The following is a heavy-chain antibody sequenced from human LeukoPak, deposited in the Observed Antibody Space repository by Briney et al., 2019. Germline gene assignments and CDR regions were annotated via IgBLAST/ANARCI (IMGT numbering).Heavy chain of an antibody. V-gene: IGHV3-33*06. CDR3: AKASGYGGNSANFDY. J-gene: IGHJ4*02. Sequence: GRSLRLSCAASGFTFSSYGMHWVRQAPGKGLEWVAVIWYDGSNKYYADSVKGRFTISRDNSENTLYLQMNSLRAEDTAVYYCAKASGYGGNSANFDYWGQGTLVTVSS. CDR1: GFTFSSYG. CDR2: IWYDGSNK. D-gene: IGHD4-23*01.